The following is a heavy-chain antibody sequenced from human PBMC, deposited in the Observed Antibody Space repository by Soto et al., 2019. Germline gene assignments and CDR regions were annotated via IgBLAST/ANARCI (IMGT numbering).Heavy chain of an antibody. CDR3: ASSAGYSSSWYPGHDY. Sequence: PGGSLRLSCAASGFTFSSYGMHWVRQAPGKGLEWVAVIWYDGSNKYYADSVKGRFTISRDNSKNTLYLQMKSLRAEDTAVYYCASSAGYSSSWYPGHDYWGQGTLVTVSS. CDR1: GFTFSSYG. J-gene: IGHJ4*02. V-gene: IGHV3-33*01. D-gene: IGHD6-13*01. CDR2: IWYDGSNK.